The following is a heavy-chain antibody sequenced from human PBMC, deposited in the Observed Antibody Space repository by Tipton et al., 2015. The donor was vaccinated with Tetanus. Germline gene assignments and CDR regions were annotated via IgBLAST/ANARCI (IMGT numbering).Heavy chain of an antibody. J-gene: IGHJ5*02. D-gene: IGHD3-10*01. CDR3: GSITAGT. V-gene: IGHV6-1*01. CDR1: GDNVSNKSTT. CDR2: TYYRSRWYN. Sequence: PGLVKPSQTLSLTCAISGDNVSNKSTTWNWIRQSPSRGLEWLGRTYYRSRWYNDFAVSVKSRITINPDTSKNQFSLQLNSVTPEDTAVYYCGSITAGTWGQGTLVTVSS.